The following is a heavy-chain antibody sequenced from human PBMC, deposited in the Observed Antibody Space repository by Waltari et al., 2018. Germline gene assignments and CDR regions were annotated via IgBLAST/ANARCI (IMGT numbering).Heavy chain of an antibody. CDR2: ISWDGGST. Sequence: EVQLVESGGVVVQPGGSLRLSCAASGFTFDDYAIHWVRQAPGKGLEWVSLISWDGGSTDYADSVKGRFTISRDNSKNSLYLQMNSLRAEDTALYYCAKGEEMGYFQHWGQGTLVTVSS. J-gene: IGHJ1*01. V-gene: IGHV3-43D*04. CDR3: AKGEEMGYFQH. CDR1: GFTFDDYA.